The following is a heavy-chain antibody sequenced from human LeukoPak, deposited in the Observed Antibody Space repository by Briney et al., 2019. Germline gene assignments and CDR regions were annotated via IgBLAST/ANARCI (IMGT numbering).Heavy chain of an antibody. CDR2: VSSRSSIK. V-gene: IGHV3-48*01. Sequence: GGSLRLSCGASGFTFSDYSMNWVRQAPGKGLEWISYVSSRSSIKYYAASVKGRFTISRDNAKYSLYLQMNSLRAEDTAVYYCARDAAYRSSSNSNWFDPWGQGTRVTVSS. D-gene: IGHD6-6*01. CDR3: ARDAAYRSSSNSNWFDP. CDR1: GFTFSDYS. J-gene: IGHJ5*02.